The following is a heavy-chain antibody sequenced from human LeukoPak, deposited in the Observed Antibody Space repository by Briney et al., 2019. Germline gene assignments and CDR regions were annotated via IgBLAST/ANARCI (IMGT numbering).Heavy chain of an antibody. Sequence: GGSLRLSCAASGFTFSSYWMSWVRQAPGKGLEWVANIKQDGSEKYYVDSVKGRFAISRDNAKNSLYLQMNSLRAEDTAVYYCARERSRYSSSNFDYWGQGTLVTVSS. V-gene: IGHV3-7*01. CDR2: IKQDGSEK. CDR1: GFTFSSYW. J-gene: IGHJ4*02. CDR3: ARERSRYSSSNFDY. D-gene: IGHD6-13*01.